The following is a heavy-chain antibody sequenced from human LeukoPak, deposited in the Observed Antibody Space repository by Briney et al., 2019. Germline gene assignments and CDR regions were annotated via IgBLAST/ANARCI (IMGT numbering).Heavy chain of an antibody. CDR1: GFTFSTFW. CDR3: AREREAYNDY. CDR2: IKRDGSET. Sequence: GGSLRLSCAVSGFTFSTFWMTWVRQAPGKGLEWVGNIKRDGSETYYVASVRGRFTISRDNAKNSLYLQMNSLRAEDTAVYFCAREREAYNDYWGQGTLVTVSS. J-gene: IGHJ4*02. V-gene: IGHV3-7*01. D-gene: IGHD1-1*01.